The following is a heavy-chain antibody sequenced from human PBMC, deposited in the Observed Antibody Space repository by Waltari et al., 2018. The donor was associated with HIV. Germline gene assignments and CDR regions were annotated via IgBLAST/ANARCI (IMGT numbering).Heavy chain of an antibody. D-gene: IGHD5-12*01. Sequence: EVQLLESGGGLVQPGGSLRLSCAASGFTFSSYAMSWVRQAPGKGLEWVSAISGSGGSTYYADSVKGRFTISRDNSKNTLYLQMNSLRAEDTAVYYCAKDRSEADSGYDPMGLSDYWGQGTLVTVSS. CDR2: ISGSGGST. CDR3: AKDRSEADSGYDPMGLSDY. CDR1: GFTFSSYA. J-gene: IGHJ4*02. V-gene: IGHV3-23*01.